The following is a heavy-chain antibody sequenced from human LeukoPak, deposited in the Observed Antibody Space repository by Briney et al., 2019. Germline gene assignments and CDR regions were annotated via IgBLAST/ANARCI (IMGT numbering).Heavy chain of an antibody. D-gene: IGHD3-10*01. V-gene: IGHV1-3*01. Sequence: ASVKVSCKASGYTFTSYAMHWVRQAPGQRLQWMGWINAGNGNTKYSQKFQGRVTITRDTSASTAYMELSSLGSEDTAVYYCARSFLWFGEFPFDYWGQGTLVTVSS. CDR1: GYTFTSYA. CDR2: INAGNGNT. CDR3: ARSFLWFGEFPFDY. J-gene: IGHJ4*02.